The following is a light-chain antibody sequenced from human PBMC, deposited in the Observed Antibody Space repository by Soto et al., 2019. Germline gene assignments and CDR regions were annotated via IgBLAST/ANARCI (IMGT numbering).Light chain of an antibody. CDR1: QSVSSSY. V-gene: IGKV3-20*01. CDR2: GAS. CDR3: QQYGSFPLT. J-gene: IGKJ4*01. Sequence: EIVLTQSPGTLSLSPGERVTLSCRASQSVSSSYLAWYQQKPGQAPRLLIYGASSRATGIPDRFSGSGSGTDFTLTISRLEPEDFAVYYCQQYGSFPLTFGGGTKVEIK.